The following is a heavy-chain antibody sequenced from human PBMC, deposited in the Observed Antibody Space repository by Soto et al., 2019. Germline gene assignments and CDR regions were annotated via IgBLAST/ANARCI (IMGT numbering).Heavy chain of an antibody. V-gene: IGHV2-5*02. CDR1: GFSLSSTRMA. J-gene: IGHJ4*02. D-gene: IGHD6-19*01. Sequence: QITLKESGPTLVKPTQTLTLTCTFSGFSLSSTRMAVGWIRQPPGKALEWLALIYWDDDKRYSPFLKSRLTIHKDTPKNPVVLTMSNMDPVDTARYYCAHIVVAGLGYYFDYWGQGTLVTVSS. CDR3: AHIVVAGLGYYFDY. CDR2: IYWDDDK.